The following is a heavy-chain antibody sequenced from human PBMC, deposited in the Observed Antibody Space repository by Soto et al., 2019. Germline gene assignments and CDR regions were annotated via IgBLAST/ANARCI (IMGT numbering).Heavy chain of an antibody. CDR3: ARGMAVPGHHFDS. CDR1: GGSFNDYR. Sequence: QVQLQQWGAGLLKPSETLSLTCAVYGGSFNDYRWSWIRQPPEKGLEWIGEINHSGNSNYNPSLKSRVTISVDTSKNQFSLKLSSVTAAGTALYYCARGMAVPGHHFDSWGQGTRVTVSS. V-gene: IGHV4-34*01. D-gene: IGHD6-19*01. CDR2: INHSGNS. J-gene: IGHJ4*02.